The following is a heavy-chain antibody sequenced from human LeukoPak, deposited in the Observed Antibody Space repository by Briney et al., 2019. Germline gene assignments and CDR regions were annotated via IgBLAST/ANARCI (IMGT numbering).Heavy chain of an antibody. Sequence: SQTLSLTCAISGDSVSSNGASWNWIRQSPSRGLEWLGRTYYRSQQWHSDYAPSVKGRITLNPDTSKNQFSLQLNSVTPEDTALYYCGRETDFGVVTNWGQGALVTVSS. CDR1: GDSVSSNGAS. D-gene: IGHD3-3*01. CDR3: GRETDFGVVTN. CDR2: TYYRSQQWHS. J-gene: IGHJ4*02. V-gene: IGHV6-1*01.